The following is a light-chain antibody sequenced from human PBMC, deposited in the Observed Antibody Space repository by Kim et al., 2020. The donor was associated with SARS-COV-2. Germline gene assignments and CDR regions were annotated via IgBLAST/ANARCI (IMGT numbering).Light chain of an antibody. Sequence: DIQMTQSPSAMSASVGDRVTNTCRASQGIANYLDWFQQQPGKVPKLLIYAASILQSGVPSRFSGSGSGTEFTLTISSLQPEDFATYYCLQHNSYPFTFGPGTKVDIK. CDR3: LQHNSYPFT. CDR2: AAS. J-gene: IGKJ3*01. V-gene: IGKV1-17*03. CDR1: QGIANY.